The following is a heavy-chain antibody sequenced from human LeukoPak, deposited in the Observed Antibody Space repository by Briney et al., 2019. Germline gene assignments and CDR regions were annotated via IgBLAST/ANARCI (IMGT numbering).Heavy chain of an antibody. J-gene: IGHJ5*02. CDR2: ISYDGSNK. V-gene: IGHV3-30*04. Sequence: HPGRSLRLSCAASGFTFSSYAMHWVRQAPGKGLEWVAVISYDGSNKYYADSVKGRFTISRDNSKNTLCLQMNSLRAEDTAVYYCAREIIAAAGTWVFSNWFDPWGQGTLVTVSS. CDR3: AREIIAAAGTWVFSNWFDP. D-gene: IGHD6-13*01. CDR1: GFTFSSYA.